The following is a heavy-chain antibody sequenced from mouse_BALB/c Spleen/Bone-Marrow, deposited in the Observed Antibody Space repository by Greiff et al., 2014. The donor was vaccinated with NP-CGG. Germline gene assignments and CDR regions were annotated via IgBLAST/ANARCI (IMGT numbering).Heavy chain of an antibody. V-gene: IGHV1-63*02. CDR3: ATWGPCYFAY. J-gene: IGHJ2*01. CDR1: GYTFTNYW. CDR2: IYPGGVYS. Sequence: QVQLQQPGAELVRPGTSVKISCKASGYTFTNYWLGWLRQRPGHGLEWIGDIYPGGVYSNCNEKFKGKATLTADTSSSSAYMQLSSLTSEDSAVYFCATWGPCYFAYWGQGTTLTVSS.